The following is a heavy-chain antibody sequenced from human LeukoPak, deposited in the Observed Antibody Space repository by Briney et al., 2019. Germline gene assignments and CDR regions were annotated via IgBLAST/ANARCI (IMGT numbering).Heavy chain of an antibody. CDR3: ARDGATYYYGSGSYYRSDAFDI. CDR2: IYYSGST. Sequence: SETLSLTCTVSGGSISSYYWSWIRQPPGKGLEWIGYIYYSGSTNYNPSLKSRATISVDTSKNQFSLKLSSVTAADTAVYYCARDGATYYYGSGSYYRSDAFDIWGQGTMVTVSS. J-gene: IGHJ3*02. D-gene: IGHD3-10*01. V-gene: IGHV4-59*01. CDR1: GGSISSYY.